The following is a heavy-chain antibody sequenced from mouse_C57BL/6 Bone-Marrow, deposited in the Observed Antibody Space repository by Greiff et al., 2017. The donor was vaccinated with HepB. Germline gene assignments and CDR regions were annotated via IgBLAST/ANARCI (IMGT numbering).Heavy chain of an antibody. V-gene: IGHV1-76*01. Sequence: VKLQQSGAELVRPGASVKLSCKASGYTFTDYYINCVKQRPGQGLEWIARIYPGSGNTYYNEKFKGKATLTAEKSSSTAYMQLSSLTSEDSAVYFCARGGLRYAMDYWGQGTSVTVSS. J-gene: IGHJ4*01. CDR3: ARGGLRYAMDY. CDR2: IYPGSGNT. D-gene: IGHD1-1*01. CDR1: GYTFTDYY.